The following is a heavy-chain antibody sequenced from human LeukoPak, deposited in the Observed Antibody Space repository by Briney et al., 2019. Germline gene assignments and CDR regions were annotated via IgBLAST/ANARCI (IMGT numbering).Heavy chain of an antibody. Sequence: PGGSLRLSCASSGFTFCSYAMRWVRQAPGKGLEWVSAISGSGGSTYYADSVKGRFTISRDNSKNTLYLQMNSLRAEDTAVYYCAKDYYDSSGQKGSYYFDYWGQGTLVTVSS. D-gene: IGHD3-22*01. V-gene: IGHV3-23*01. CDR2: ISGSGGST. J-gene: IGHJ4*02. CDR1: GFTFCSYA. CDR3: AKDYYDSSGQKGSYYFDY.